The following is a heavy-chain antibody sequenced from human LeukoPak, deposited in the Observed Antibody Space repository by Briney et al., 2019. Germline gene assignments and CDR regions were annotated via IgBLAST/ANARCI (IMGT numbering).Heavy chain of an antibody. CDR2: ISAYNGNT. CDR1: GYTFTSYG. CDR3: ARDRSQLELGWFDP. Sequence: ASVKVSCKASGYTFTSYGISWVRQAPGQGLEWMGWISAYNGNTNYAQKLQGRVTMTTDTSTSTAYMELRSLRSDDTAVYYCARDRSQLELGWFDPWGQGTLVTVSS. J-gene: IGHJ5*02. V-gene: IGHV1-18*01. D-gene: IGHD1-1*01.